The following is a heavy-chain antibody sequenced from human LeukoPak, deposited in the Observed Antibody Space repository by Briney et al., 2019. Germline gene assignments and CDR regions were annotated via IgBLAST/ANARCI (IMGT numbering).Heavy chain of an antibody. CDR2: IKYSGSPI. Sequence: GGSLRLSCVVSGLSFSSYSMTWVRQAPGKGLEWVSYIKYSGSPIFYSESVKGRFTISRDNAKNSLFLQMNSLRAEDTAVYYCAKLPNYYDSRGEYFQHWGQGTLVTVSS. D-gene: IGHD3-22*01. J-gene: IGHJ1*01. CDR3: AKLPNYYDSRGEYFQH. CDR1: GLSFSSYS. V-gene: IGHV3-48*01.